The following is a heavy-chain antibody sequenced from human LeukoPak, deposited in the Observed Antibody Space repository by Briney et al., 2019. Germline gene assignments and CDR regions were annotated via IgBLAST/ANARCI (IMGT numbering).Heavy chain of an antibody. CDR1: GFTLTTYS. Sequence: PGGSLRLSCGASGFTLTTYSMGWVRQAPGKGLECVSAANGGGSTFYADSVKGRFTISRDIYTNTLYLQMNSLSAEDTAVYYCAKGSPSLQSPDCWGQGTLVTVSS. D-gene: IGHD1-26*01. CDR2: ANGGGST. V-gene: IGHV3-23*01. CDR3: AKGSPSLQSPDC. J-gene: IGHJ4*02.